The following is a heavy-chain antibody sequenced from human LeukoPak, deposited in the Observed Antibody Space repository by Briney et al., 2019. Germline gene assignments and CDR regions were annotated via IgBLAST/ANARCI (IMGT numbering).Heavy chain of an antibody. V-gene: IGHV4-59*01. CDR2: IYYSGST. J-gene: IGHJ5*01. D-gene: IGHD3-10*01. Sequence: SETLPLTCTVSGGSMSSYYWSWIGQPPEKGLEWIGSIYYSGSTNYNPSLKSRVTISLDTSMNQFSLKLSSVTAADTAVYFCARDCTSGSYYHTLCDSWGQGALVTVSS. CDR3: ARDCTSGSYYHTLCDS. CDR1: GGSMSSYY.